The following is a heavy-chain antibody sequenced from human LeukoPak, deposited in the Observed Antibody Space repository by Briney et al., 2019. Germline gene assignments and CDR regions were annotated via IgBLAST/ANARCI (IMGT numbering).Heavy chain of an antibody. J-gene: IGHJ4*02. CDR3: AQNGYYFES. V-gene: IGHV4-34*01. D-gene: IGHD3-22*01. CDR2: INHSGTT. CDR1: AGSISSYY. Sequence: SETLSLTCTVSAGSISSYYWTWIRQPPGKGLEWIGEINHSGTTNYNPSLKSRVAISVDTSKNQFSLKLSFVTAADTAVYYCAQNGYYFESWGQGTLATVSS.